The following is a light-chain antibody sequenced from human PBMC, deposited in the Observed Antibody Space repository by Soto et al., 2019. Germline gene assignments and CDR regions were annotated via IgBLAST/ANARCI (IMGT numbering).Light chain of an antibody. V-gene: IGKV1-6*01. CDR1: QGIRND. Sequence: AIQMTQSPSSLSASVGDRVTITCRANQGIRNDLGWYQQKPGKAPTLLIYAASSLQSGVPSRFSGSGSGTDFTLTISSLQPEDFATYYCLQDYNYPLSFGGGTKVEIK. CDR3: LQDYNYPLS. J-gene: IGKJ4*01. CDR2: AAS.